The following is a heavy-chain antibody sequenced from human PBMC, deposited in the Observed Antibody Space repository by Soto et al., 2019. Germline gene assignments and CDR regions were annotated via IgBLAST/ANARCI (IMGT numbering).Heavy chain of an antibody. Sequence: PGGSLRLSCAASGFTFSDAWMSWVRQAPGKGLDWVGRIKSKSDGGTTEYAAPVRCRFTISRDDSKNTLYLQMNSLKTEDTAVYYCTPYLWRIAVVVGSTGYFNPWGQGTTVTVSS. J-gene: IGHJ5*02. CDR1: GFTFSDAW. CDR2: IKSKSDGGTT. CDR3: TPYLWRIAVVVGSTGYFNP. D-gene: IGHD2-15*01. V-gene: IGHV3-15*01.